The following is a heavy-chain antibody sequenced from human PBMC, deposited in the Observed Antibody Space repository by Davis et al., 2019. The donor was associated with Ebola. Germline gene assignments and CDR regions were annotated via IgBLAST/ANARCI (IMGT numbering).Heavy chain of an antibody. Sequence: ASVTVSCKTSGYTFTSYYLHWVRQAPGQGLEWMGIINPSGGSTSYAQKFQGRVTMTRDTSTSTAYMELRSLRSDDTAVYYCARDRKVGYGDYVYYFDYWGQGTLVTVSS. D-gene: IGHD4-17*01. V-gene: IGHV1-46*01. J-gene: IGHJ4*02. CDR1: GYTFTSYY. CDR2: INPSGGST. CDR3: ARDRKVGYGDYVYYFDY.